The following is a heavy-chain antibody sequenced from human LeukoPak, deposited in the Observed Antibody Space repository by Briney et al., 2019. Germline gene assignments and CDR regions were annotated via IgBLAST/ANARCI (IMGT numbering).Heavy chain of an antibody. V-gene: IGHV4-61*01. D-gene: IGHD4-17*01. Sequence: SETLSLTCTVSGYSISSGYYWGWIRQPPGKGLERIGYIYYSGSTNYNPSLKSRVTISVDTSKNQFSLKLSSVTAADTAVYYCARGSTVTRVWDADYFDYWGQGTLVTVSS. CDR1: GYSISSGYY. J-gene: IGHJ4*02. CDR2: IYYSGST. CDR3: ARGSTVTRVWDADYFDY.